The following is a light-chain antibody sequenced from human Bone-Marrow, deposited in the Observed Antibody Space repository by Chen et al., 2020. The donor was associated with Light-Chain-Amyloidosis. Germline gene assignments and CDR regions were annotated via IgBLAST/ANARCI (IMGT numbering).Light chain of an antibody. Sequence: SALTQPASVSGSPGQSITISCTGTNNDVGHYNYFSWYQQHPGKAPKLIIYDGDNRPSGVSNRFSCAKSGNPASLTISGRLAGDEADYYCSSYTSPSTISVFGTGTKVTVL. J-gene: IGLJ1*01. CDR1: NNDVGHYNY. CDR3: SSYTSPSTISV. V-gene: IGLV2-14*03. CDR2: DGD.